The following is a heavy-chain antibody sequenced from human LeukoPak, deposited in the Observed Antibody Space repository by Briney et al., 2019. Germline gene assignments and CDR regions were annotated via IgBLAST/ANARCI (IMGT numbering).Heavy chain of an antibody. D-gene: IGHD6-19*01. CDR1: GCTFANYG. CDR3: ARDVGRSIRGAVAGWDY. J-gene: IGHJ4*02. Sequence: GASVKVSCKASGCTFANYGISWVRQAPGQGLEWLGWSTPYNGNTKYAQKVQGRVTMTTDTSTNTAYMELTTLRSDDTAVYYCARDVGRSIRGAVAGWDYWGQGTPVTVSS. V-gene: IGHV1-18*01. CDR2: STPYNGNT.